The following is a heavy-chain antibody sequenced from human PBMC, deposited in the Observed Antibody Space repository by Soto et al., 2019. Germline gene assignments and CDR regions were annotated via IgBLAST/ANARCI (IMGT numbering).Heavy chain of an antibody. CDR3: AKDQHDFGSGYYTSEY. CDR2: ISYDGSNK. V-gene: IGHV3-30*18. J-gene: IGHJ4*02. Sequence: GGSLRLSCAASGFTFSNYWMHWVRQAPGKGLEWVAVISYDGSNKYYADSVKGRFTISRDNSKNTLYLQMNSLRAEDTAVYYCAKDQHDFGSGYYTSEYWGQGTLVTVSS. D-gene: IGHD3-3*01. CDR1: GFTFSNYW.